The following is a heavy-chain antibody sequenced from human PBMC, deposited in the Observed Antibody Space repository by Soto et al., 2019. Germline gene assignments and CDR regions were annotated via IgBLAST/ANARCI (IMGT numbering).Heavy chain of an antibody. CDR2: INSDGSST. V-gene: IGHV3-74*01. CDR3: ARDRYDSSGYNWFDP. D-gene: IGHD3-22*01. CDR1: GFTFSSYW. J-gene: IGHJ5*02. Sequence: GGSLRLSCAASGFTFSSYWMHWVRQAPGKGLVRVSRINSDGSSTSYADSVKGRFTISRDNAKNTLYLQMNSLRAEDTAVYYCARDRYDSSGYNWFDPWGQGTLVTVSS.